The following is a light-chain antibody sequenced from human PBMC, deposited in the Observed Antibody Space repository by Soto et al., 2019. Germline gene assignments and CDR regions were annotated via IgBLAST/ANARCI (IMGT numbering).Light chain of an antibody. CDR3: QHYENLPIT. CDR2: GAS. J-gene: IGKJ5*01. Sequence: EIVLTQSPVILSLSPGERATLSCRANDILSSGILAWYQQRRGQAPRLLIYGASTRATCIPDRFSGGGSETDFILTISRVEPGDFAMYYCQHYENLPITFGPGTRLEIK. V-gene: IGKV3-20*01. CDR1: DILSSGI.